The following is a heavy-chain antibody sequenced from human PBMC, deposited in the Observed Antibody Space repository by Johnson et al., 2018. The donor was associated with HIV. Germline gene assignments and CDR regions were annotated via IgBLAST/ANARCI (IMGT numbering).Heavy chain of an antibody. J-gene: IGHJ3*02. CDR1: GFTFSSYA. D-gene: IGHD6-6*01. V-gene: IGHV3-23*04. Sequence: VQLVESGGGVVRPGGSLRLSCAASGFTFSSYAMSWVRQAPGKGLEWVSAISGSGGSTYYADSVKGRFTISRDNSKNKLYLQMNSLRAEDTAVYYCARDRGAARDAFDIWGQVTMVTVSS. CDR3: ARDRGAARDAFDI. CDR2: ISGSGGST.